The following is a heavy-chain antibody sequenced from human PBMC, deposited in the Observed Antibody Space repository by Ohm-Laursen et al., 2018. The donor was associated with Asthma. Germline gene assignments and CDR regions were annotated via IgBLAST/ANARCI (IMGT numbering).Heavy chain of an antibody. J-gene: IGHJ4*02. V-gene: IGHV3-9*01. CDR2: ISWNSGSI. Sequence: SSLRLSCSASGFTFRHHGMSWVRQAPGKGLEWVSGISWNSGSIGYADSVKGRFTISRDNAKNSLYLQMNSLRAEDTALYYCAKDIGAGRELRFLEWLLYGFDYWGQGTLVTVSS. CDR1: GFTFRHHG. D-gene: IGHD3-3*01. CDR3: AKDIGAGRELRFLEWLLYGFDY.